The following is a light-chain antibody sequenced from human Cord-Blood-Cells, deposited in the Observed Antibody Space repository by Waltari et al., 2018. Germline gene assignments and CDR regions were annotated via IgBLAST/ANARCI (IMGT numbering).Light chain of an antibody. V-gene: IGKV1-5*01. CDR2: DAS. CDR1: QRISSW. Sequence: DIQMTQSPSTLSASVGDRVTITSRASQRISSWLAWYQQKPGKAPKLLSYDASSVDSGVPSMFSGSGAGTEFTLTISGLQPDDFATYYCQQYNSYSPTFGQGTKLEIK. J-gene: IGKJ2*01. CDR3: QQYNSYSPT.